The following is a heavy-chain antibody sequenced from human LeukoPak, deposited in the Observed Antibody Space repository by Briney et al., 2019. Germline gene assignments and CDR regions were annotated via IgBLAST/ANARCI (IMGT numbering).Heavy chain of an antibody. V-gene: IGHV4-30-4*01. CDR2: IYYSGST. CDR1: GGSISSGDYY. D-gene: IGHD6-19*01. J-gene: IGHJ4*02. CDR3: ARHSEQWLPRAYFDY. Sequence: PSETLSLTCTVSGGSISSGDYYWSWIRQPPGKGLEWIGYIYYSGSTYYNPSLKSRVTISVDTSKNQFSLKLSSVTAADTAVYYCARHSEQWLPRAYFDYWGQGTLVTVSS.